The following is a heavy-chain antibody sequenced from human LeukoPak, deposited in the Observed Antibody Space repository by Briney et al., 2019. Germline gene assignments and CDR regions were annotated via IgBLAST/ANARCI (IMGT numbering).Heavy chain of an antibody. D-gene: IGHD2-2*01. CDR2: ISYDGSNK. CDR1: GFTFSSYG. CDR3: SSTSSYLDP. J-gene: IGHJ5*02. Sequence: PGGSLRLSCAASGFTFSSYGMHWVRQAPGKGLEWVAVISYDGSNKYYAYSVKGRFTISRDNSKNTLYLQMNSLRAEDTAVYYCSSTSSYLDPWGQGTLVTVSS. V-gene: IGHV3-30*03.